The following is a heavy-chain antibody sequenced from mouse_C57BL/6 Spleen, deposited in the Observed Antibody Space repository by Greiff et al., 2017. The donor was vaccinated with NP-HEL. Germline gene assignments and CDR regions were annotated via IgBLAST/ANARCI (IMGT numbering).Heavy chain of an antibody. CDR3: AIPIVTTMDY. CDR1: GYTFTSYW. D-gene: IGHD2-5*01. V-gene: IGHV1-74*01. CDR2: INPSDSDT. Sequence: QVQLQQPGAELVNPGASVKVSCKASGYTFTSYWMHWVKQRPGQGLEWIGRINPSDSDTNYNQKFKGKATLTVDKSSSTAYMQLSSLTSEDSAVYYCAIPIVTTMDYWGQGTALTVSS. J-gene: IGHJ2*01.